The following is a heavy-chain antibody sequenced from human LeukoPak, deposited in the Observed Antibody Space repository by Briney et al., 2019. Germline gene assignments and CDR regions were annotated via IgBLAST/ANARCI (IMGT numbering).Heavy chain of an antibody. CDR3: ARGEAAAIRY. V-gene: IGHV4-59*01. CDR1: GGSISSYY. Sequence: SETLSLTCTVSGGSISSYYWSWIRQPPGKGLEWIGYIYYSGSTNYNPSLKSRVTISVDTSKNQFSLKLNSVTAADTAVYYCARGEAAAIRYWGQGTLVTVSS. D-gene: IGHD6-13*01. J-gene: IGHJ4*02. CDR2: IYYSGST.